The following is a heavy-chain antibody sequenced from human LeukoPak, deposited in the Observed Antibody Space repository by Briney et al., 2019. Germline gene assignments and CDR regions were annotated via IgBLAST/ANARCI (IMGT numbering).Heavy chain of an antibody. CDR3: AREAGDGYSYDAFDI. CDR1: GLTFSSYE. CDR2: INRSGNII. J-gene: IGHJ3*02. V-gene: IGHV3-48*03. Sequence: GGSLRLSCAASGLTFSSYEVNWVRQAPGKGLEWVSYINRSGNIIYYADSVKGRFTISRDNAKNSLYLQMNSLRAEDTAVYYCAREAGDGYSYDAFDIWGQGTMVTVSS. D-gene: IGHD5-24*01.